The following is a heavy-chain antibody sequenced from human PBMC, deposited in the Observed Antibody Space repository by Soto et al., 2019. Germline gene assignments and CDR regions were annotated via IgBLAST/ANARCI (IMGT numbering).Heavy chain of an antibody. CDR3: ATRGVDTFGLSY. J-gene: IGHJ4*02. CDR2: INTDGSST. V-gene: IGHV3-74*01. Sequence: EVQLVESGGGLVQPGGSLRLSCAVSGFTFSSFWMHWVRQAPGEGLVWVSRINTDGSSTSYADSVKGRFTISRDNAKNTLYLQMNSLRVADTAMYYCATRGVDTFGLSYWGQGTLVTVSS. CDR1: GFTFSSFW. D-gene: IGHD3-10*01.